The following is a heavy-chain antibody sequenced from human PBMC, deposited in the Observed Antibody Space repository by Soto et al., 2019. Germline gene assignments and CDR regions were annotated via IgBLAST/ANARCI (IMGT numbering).Heavy chain of an antibody. V-gene: IGHV1-69*06. CDR1: GGTFSSYA. CDR3: AREGRHFDY. CDR2: INPIFGTP. Sequence: QVQLVQSGAEVQRPGSSVKVSCKASGGTFSSYAISWVRQAPGQGLEWMGGINPIFGTPHYAQKYQGRVTITADTFTNTAYMGLTRLTSDDTAVYFCAREGRHFDYWGQGTLVTVSS. J-gene: IGHJ4*02.